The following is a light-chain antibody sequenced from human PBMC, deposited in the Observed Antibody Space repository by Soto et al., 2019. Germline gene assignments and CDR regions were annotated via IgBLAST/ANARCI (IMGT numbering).Light chain of an antibody. V-gene: IGLV1-47*02. CDR2: SNN. Sequence: QAVVTQPPSASGTPGQKVFISCSGSSSNIGGTNYAYWYQQLPGAAPKLLMHSNNLRPSGVPERSSGSKFGTAASLAISGLRSEDEAVYYCASWDDRLGAVIFGGGTKLTVL. CDR3: ASWDDRLGAVI. CDR1: SSNIGGTNY. J-gene: IGLJ2*01.